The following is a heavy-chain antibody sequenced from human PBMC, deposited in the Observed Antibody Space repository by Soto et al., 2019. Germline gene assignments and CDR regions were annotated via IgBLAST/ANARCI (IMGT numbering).Heavy chain of an antibody. D-gene: IGHD6-13*01. CDR2: IWYDGSNK. CDR3: ARFPPAISSSWYYFDY. Sequence: GGSLRLSCAASGFTFSSYGMHWVRQAPGKGLEWVAVIWYDGSNKCYADSVKGRFTISRDNSKNTLYLQMNSLRAEDTAVYYCARFPPAISSSWYYFDYWGQGTLVTVSS. V-gene: IGHV3-33*01. CDR1: GFTFSSYG. J-gene: IGHJ4*02.